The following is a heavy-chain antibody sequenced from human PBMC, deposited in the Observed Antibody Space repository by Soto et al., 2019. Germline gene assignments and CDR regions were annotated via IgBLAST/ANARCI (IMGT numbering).Heavy chain of an antibody. Sequence: GASVKVSCKASGYTFTSYAMHWVRQAPGQRLEWMGWINTGNGNTRYSQKFLGRVTLTTDTSASTASMDLSSLTSEDTAVYYCAKGQTDSSGYPKWLDPWGQGTQVTVSS. CDR2: INTGNGNT. D-gene: IGHD3-22*01. CDR3: AKGQTDSSGYPKWLDP. J-gene: IGHJ5*02. CDR1: GYTFTSYA. V-gene: IGHV1-3*04.